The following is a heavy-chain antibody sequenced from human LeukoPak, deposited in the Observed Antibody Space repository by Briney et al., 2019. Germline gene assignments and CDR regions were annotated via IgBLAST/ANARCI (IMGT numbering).Heavy chain of an antibody. D-gene: IGHD3-9*01. Sequence: ASVKVCCKAAGYTFTGYYMDWVRQAPGQGLEWMGWINPNSGGTNYAQKFQGRVTMTRATSISTAYMELGRLRSDDTAVFYCARGMTDFDWLFFFDYWGQGTLVTVSS. CDR1: GYTFTGYY. CDR3: ARGMTDFDWLFFFDY. J-gene: IGHJ4*02. CDR2: INPNSGGT. V-gene: IGHV1-2*02.